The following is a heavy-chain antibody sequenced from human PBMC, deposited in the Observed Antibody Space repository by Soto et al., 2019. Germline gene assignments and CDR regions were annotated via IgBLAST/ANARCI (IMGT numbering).Heavy chain of an antibody. V-gene: IGHV1-3*01. D-gene: IGHD1-20*01. Sequence: VASVKVSCKASGYTFTSYAMHWVRQAPGQRLEWMGWIIAGNGNTKYSQKFQGRVTITRDTSASTAYMELSSLRSEDTAVYHFARQRNNWRYRFRWFDPWGQGTIVTVSS. CDR3: ARQRNNWRYRFRWFDP. CDR1: GYTFTSYA. CDR2: IIAGNGNT. J-gene: IGHJ5*02.